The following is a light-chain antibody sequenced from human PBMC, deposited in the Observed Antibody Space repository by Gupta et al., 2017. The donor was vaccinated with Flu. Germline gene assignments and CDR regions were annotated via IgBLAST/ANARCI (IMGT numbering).Light chain of an antibody. CDR2: DST. Sequence: SYVLTQTPSVSVAPGQTATITRGGDTLGSRSVNWYQQRPGQAPLLVVHDSTDRPSGVPDRISGSNSANTATLTITGVEDGDEADYYCQVWDKSTEHVVFGGGTRLTVL. V-gene: IGLV3-21*02. J-gene: IGLJ2*01. CDR3: QVWDKSTEHVV. CDR1: TLGSRS.